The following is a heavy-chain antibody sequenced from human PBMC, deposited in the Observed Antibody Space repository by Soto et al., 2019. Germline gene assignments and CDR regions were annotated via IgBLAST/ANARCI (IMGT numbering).Heavy chain of an antibody. J-gene: IGHJ4*02. D-gene: IGHD6-13*01. V-gene: IGHV4-59*08. CDR2: VYYSGST. Sequence: SETLSLTCTVSSGSINSNYWSWIRQPPGKGLEWIGYVYYSGSTNYNPSLKSRVTISVDTSKNQFSLKVSSVTAADTAAYYCLYSSSWYYFDYWGQGMLVTVSS. CDR1: SGSINSNY. CDR3: LYSSSWYYFDY.